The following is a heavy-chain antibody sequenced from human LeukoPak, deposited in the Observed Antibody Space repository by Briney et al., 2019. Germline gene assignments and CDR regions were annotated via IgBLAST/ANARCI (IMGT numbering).Heavy chain of an antibody. Sequence: SETLSLTCTVSGGSISSYYWSWIRQPPGKGLEWIGYIYYSGSTNYNPSLKSRVTISVDTSKNQFSLKLSSVTAADTAVYYCARDYYDSSGYYSSRAFDIWGQGTMVTVSS. CDR3: ARDYYDSSGYYSSRAFDI. V-gene: IGHV4-59*12. CDR1: GGSISSYY. D-gene: IGHD3-22*01. CDR2: IYYSGST. J-gene: IGHJ3*02.